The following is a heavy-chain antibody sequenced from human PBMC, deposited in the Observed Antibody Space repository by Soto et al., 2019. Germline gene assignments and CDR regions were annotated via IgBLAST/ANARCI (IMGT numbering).Heavy chain of an antibody. D-gene: IGHD3-9*01. V-gene: IGHV1-46*01. J-gene: IGHJ3*02. CDR1: GYTFTSYY. Sequence: ASVKVSCKASGYTFTSYYMHWVRQAPGQGLEWMGIINPSGGSTSYAKKFQARVTITRNTSTTTAYMELSSLRPKDTPVYYFGRRRDILPGYADDAFDIWGQGTRVTVS. CDR3: GRRRDILPGYADDAFDI. CDR2: INPSGGST.